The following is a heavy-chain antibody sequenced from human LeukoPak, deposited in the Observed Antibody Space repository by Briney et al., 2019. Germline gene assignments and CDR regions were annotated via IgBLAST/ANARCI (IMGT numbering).Heavy chain of an antibody. Sequence: SETLSLTCTVSGGSISGSYWSWIRQPPGKGLEWIAYMYNSGSTNYNPSLKSRVTISIDTSKNQFSLKPSSLTAADTAIYYCARGIESYGDYGYWGRGILVTVSS. D-gene: IGHD4-17*01. V-gene: IGHV4-59*01. CDR1: GGSISGSY. CDR2: MYNSGST. J-gene: IGHJ4*02. CDR3: ARGIESYGDYGY.